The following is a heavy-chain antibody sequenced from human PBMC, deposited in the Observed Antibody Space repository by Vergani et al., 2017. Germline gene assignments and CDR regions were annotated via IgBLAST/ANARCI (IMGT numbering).Heavy chain of an antibody. CDR1: GFTFSSYG. Sequence: QVQLVESGGGVVQPGRSLRLSCAASGFTFSSYGMHWVRQAPGKGLEWVAVIWYDGSNKYYADSVKGRFTISRDNSKNTLYLQMNSLRAEDTAVYYCARDAGGNDFDYWGQGTLVTVSS. CDR3: ARDAGGNDFDY. CDR2: IWYDGSNK. D-gene: IGHD4-23*01. V-gene: IGHV3-33*01. J-gene: IGHJ4*02.